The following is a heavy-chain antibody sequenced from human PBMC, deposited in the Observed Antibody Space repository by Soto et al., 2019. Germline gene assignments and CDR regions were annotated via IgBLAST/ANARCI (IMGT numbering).Heavy chain of an antibody. D-gene: IGHD7-27*01. CDR2: INPNTGNT. J-gene: IGHJ4*02. V-gene: IGHV1-8*01. CDR3: ARGPRNWGFDY. Sequence: QVQLVQSGAEVKKPGASVKVSCKASRYTFATYDFNWVRQATGQGPEWMGWINPNTGNTGYAQKFQGRGTMPRNTSISTVYMELSSLRSEDTAVYYCARGPRNWGFDYWGQGTLVTVSS. CDR1: RYTFATYD.